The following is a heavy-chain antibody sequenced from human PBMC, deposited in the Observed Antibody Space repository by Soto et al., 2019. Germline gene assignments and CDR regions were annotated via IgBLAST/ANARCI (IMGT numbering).Heavy chain of an antibody. D-gene: IGHD5-12*01. CDR3: VRQGIDYLHGLVDV. CDR1: SGPSRSHN. Sequence: QVQVQQSGPGLVKPSETLSLTCTVSSGPSRSHNWGWIRQPPGRGLEWIGYVYYTGDTSYNPSLKSRVTMSGDTSTNHISLTLRSVTAADTAVDYCVRQGIDYLHGLVDVWGQGTTVSVSS. V-gene: IGHV4-59*08. J-gene: IGHJ6*02. CDR2: VYYTGDT.